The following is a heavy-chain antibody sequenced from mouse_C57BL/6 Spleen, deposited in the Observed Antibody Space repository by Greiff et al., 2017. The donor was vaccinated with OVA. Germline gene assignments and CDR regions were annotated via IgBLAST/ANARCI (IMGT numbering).Heavy chain of an antibody. Sequence: EVQLQQSGPELVKPGASVKISCKASGYTFTDYYMNWVKQSHGKSLEWIGDINPNNGGTSYNQKFKGKATLTVDKSSSTAYMELRSLTSEDSAVYYCANSGAQGYFDDWGQGTTLTVSS. V-gene: IGHV1-26*01. CDR1: GYTFTDYY. CDR3: ANSGAQGYFDD. J-gene: IGHJ2*01. CDR2: INPNNGGT.